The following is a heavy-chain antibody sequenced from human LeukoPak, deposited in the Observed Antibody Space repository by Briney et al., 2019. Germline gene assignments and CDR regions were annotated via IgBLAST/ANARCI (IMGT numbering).Heavy chain of an antibody. V-gene: IGHV1-46*01. CDR2: INPSGGST. CDR1: GYTFTNYY. D-gene: IGHD3-10*01. J-gene: IGHJ5*02. Sequence: GASVKVSCKASGYTFTNYYMPWVRQAPGQRREWMGIINPSGGSTSYAQTFQGRVTLTRDTSTSTVYMGLSSLRSEDTAVYYCATCCRGGSSWGQGALVTVSS. CDR3: ATCCRGGSS.